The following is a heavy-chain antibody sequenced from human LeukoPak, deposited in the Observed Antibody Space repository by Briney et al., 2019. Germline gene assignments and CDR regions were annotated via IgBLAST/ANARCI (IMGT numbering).Heavy chain of an antibody. J-gene: IGHJ4*02. CDR2: INHSGST. Sequence: SETLSLTCAVYGGSFSGYYWSRIRQPPGKGLEWIGEINHSGSTNYNPSLKSRVTISVDTSKNQFSLKLSSVTAADTAVYYCARGPGDYVWGSYRRFDYWGQGTLVTVSS. V-gene: IGHV4-34*01. CDR1: GGSFSGYY. CDR3: ARGPGDYVWGSYRRFDY. D-gene: IGHD3-16*02.